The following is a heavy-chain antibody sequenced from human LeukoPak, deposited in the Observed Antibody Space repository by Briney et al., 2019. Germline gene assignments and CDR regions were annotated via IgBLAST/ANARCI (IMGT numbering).Heavy chain of an antibody. CDR3: ARVPYRRYGGYEEFYGMDV. D-gene: IGHD5-12*01. CDR2: IYYSGST. Sequence: SETLSLTCTVSGGSISSYYWSWIRQPPGKGLEWIGYIYYSGSTNYNPSLKSRVTISVDTSKNQFSLKLSSVTAADTAVYYCARVPYRRYGGYEEFYGMDVWGQGTTVTVSS. J-gene: IGHJ6*02. V-gene: IGHV4-59*01. CDR1: GGSISSYY.